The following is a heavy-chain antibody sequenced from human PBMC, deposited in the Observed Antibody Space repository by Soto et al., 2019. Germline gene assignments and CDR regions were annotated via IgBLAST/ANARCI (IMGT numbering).Heavy chain of an antibody. J-gene: IGHJ6*03. CDR3: AKVSRASITIFGVVITHYYYYYMDV. Sequence: GGSLRLSCAASGFTFSSYGMHWVRQAPGKGLEWVAVISYDGSNKYYADSVKGRFTISRDNSKNTLYLQMNSLRAEDTAVYHCAKVSRASITIFGVVITHYYYYYMDVWGKGTTVTVSS. D-gene: IGHD3-3*01. CDR1: GFTFSSYG. CDR2: ISYDGSNK. V-gene: IGHV3-30*18.